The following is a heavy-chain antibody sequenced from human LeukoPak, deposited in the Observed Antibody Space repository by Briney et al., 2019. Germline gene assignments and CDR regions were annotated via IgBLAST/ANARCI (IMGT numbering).Heavy chain of an antibody. Sequence: PSDTLSLTCTVSGDPMSPYFWSWTRQPAGKALEWIGRITSAGDTVYNPSLRGRVTMSLDTSKNQFSLILNSLTASDTAMYYCSREALKLPQIWFDPWGQGTLVTISS. V-gene: IGHV4-4*07. J-gene: IGHJ5*02. CDR1: GDPMSPYF. CDR3: SREALKLPQIWFDP. CDR2: ITSAGDT.